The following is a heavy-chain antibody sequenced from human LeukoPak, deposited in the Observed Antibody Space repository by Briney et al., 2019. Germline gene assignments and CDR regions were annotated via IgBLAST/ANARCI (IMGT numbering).Heavy chain of an antibody. J-gene: IGHJ4*02. CDR2: ISGSGGST. V-gene: IGHV3-23*01. CDR1: GFTFSSYA. D-gene: IGHD3-3*01. Sequence: GGSLRLSCAASGFTFSSYAMSWVRQAPGKGLEWVSAISGSGGSTYYADSVKGRFTISRGNSKNTLYLQMNSLRAEDTAVYYCAKSGFTIFGVVIPPLYYFDYWGQGTLVTVSS. CDR3: AKSGFTIFGVVIPPLYYFDY.